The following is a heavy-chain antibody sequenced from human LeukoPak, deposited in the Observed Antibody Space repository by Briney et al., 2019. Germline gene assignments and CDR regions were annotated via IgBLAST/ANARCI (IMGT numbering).Heavy chain of an antibody. J-gene: IGHJ6*02. CDR1: GYTFTGYY. V-gene: IGHV1-2*02. CDR3: ARGTSAAGNPYYYHYYGMDV. Sequence: GASVKVSCMASGYTFTGYYMHWVRQAPGQGLEWVGWINPNSGGTNYAQKFQGRVTMTRDTSISTAYMELSRLRSDDTAVYYCARGTSAAGNPYYYHYYGMDVWGQGTTVTVPS. D-gene: IGHD6-13*01. CDR2: INPNSGGT.